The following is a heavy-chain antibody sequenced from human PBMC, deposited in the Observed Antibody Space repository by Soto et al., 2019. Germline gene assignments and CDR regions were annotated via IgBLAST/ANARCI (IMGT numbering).Heavy chain of an antibody. CDR3: ARRGVVVAATGLFDP. CDR2: IYPGDSGT. CDR1: GYSFTSYW. J-gene: IGHJ5*02. Sequence: GESLKISCKGSGYSFTSYWIGWVRQMPGKGLEWMGIIYPGDSGTRYSPSFQGQVTISADKSISTAYLQWSSLKASDTAMYYCARRGVVVAATGLFDPWGQGTLVTVSS. V-gene: IGHV5-51*01. D-gene: IGHD2-15*01.